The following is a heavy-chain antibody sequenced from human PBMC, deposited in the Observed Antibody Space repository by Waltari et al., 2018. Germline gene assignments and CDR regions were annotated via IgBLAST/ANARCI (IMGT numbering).Heavy chain of an antibody. CDR3: ATAPDAFQIIN. CDR1: GYNFTGYY. CDR2: INPYSGGT. J-gene: IGHJ4*02. D-gene: IGHD2-2*01. V-gene: IGHV1-2*02. Sequence: QVQLVQSGAEVKKPGASVTVSCKTSGYNFTGYYMDWVRQAPGQGLEWMGWINPYSGGTAYAQKFQGRVTLTRDTSISTAYMELNRLISDDSAMYYCATAPDAFQIINWGQGTLVTVSS.